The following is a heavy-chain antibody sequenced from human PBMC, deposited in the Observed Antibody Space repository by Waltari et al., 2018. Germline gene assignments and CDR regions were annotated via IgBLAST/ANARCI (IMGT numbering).Heavy chain of an antibody. V-gene: IGHV4-34*01. J-gene: IGHJ5*02. CDR1: GGSFSGYY. Sequence: QVQLQQWGAGLLKPSETLSPTCAVYGGSFSGYYWSWIRKPPGKGLGWIGETNPSGSTNSNPSLKSRVTISVDTSKNQFSLKLSSVTAADTAVYYCARGVTAMGWFDPWGQGTLVTVSS. CDR3: ARGVTAMGWFDP. D-gene: IGHD2-21*02. CDR2: TNPSGST.